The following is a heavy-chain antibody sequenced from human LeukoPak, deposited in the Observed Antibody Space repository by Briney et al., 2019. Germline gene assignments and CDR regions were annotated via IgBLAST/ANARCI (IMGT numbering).Heavy chain of an antibody. CDR2: IIPILGTA. CDR3: ATCPGPRGGYWD. CDR1: GGTFSSYA. Sequence: GSSVKVSCKAYGGTFSSYAISWVRPAAGQGLEWMGRIIPILGTANYAQKFQGRVTITTDESTSTAYMELSSLRSEDTAVYYWATCPGPRGGYWDWGQGTLVTVA. V-gene: IGHV1-69*05. D-gene: IGHD2-8*02. J-gene: IGHJ4*02.